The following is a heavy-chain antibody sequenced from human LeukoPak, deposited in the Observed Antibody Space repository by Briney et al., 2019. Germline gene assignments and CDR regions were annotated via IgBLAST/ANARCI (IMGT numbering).Heavy chain of an antibody. CDR3: ARGPSYGSGSRLDY. D-gene: IGHD3-10*01. V-gene: IGHV3-33*08. J-gene: IGHJ4*02. CDR2: IWYDGSNK. CDR1: GFTFSSYG. Sequence: PGGSLRLSCAASGFTFSSYGMHWVRQAPGKGLEWVAVIWYDGSNKYYADSVKGRFTISRDNSKNTLYLQMNSLRAEDTAVYYCARGPSYGSGSRLDYWGQGTLVTVSS.